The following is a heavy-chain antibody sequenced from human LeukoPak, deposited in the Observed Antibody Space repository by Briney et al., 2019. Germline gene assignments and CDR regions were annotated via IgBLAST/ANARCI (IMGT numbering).Heavy chain of an antibody. CDR3: ARHRLRSAYYYDSSGFDAFDI. V-gene: IGHV4-59*08. CDR2: IYYSGST. D-gene: IGHD3-22*01. J-gene: IGHJ3*02. CDR1: GGSISSYY. Sequence: PSETLPLTCTVSGGSISSYYWSWIRQPPGKGLEWIGYIYYSGSTNYNPSLKSRVTISVDTSKNQFSLKLSSVTAADTAVYYCARHRLRSAYYYDSSGFDAFDIWGQGTMVTVSS.